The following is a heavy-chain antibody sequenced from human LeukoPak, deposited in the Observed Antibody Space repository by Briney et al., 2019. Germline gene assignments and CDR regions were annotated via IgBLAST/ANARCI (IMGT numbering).Heavy chain of an antibody. D-gene: IGHD5-12*01. Sequence: PSETLSLTCAVSGGSISSGGYSWSWIRQPPGKGLEWIGYIYHSGSTYYNPSLKSRVTISVDRSKNQFSLKLSSVTAADTAVYYCARATMYSGCDLVWVEAFDIWGQGTMVTVSS. CDR1: GGSISSGGYS. CDR2: IYHSGST. V-gene: IGHV4-30-2*01. CDR3: ARATMYSGCDLVWVEAFDI. J-gene: IGHJ3*02.